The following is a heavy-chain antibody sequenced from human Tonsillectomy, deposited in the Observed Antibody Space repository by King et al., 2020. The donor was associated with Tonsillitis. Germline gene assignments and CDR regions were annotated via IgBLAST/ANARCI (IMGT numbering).Heavy chain of an antibody. Sequence: VQLVESGGGLIQPGGSLRLSCADSGFTVSDNDMSWVRQAPGKGLEWVSVIYSGGNTYYADSVKGRFTISRDSSKNTQYLQMNSLRVDDTAVYYCSRGFGIAVAGFHWGQGTLVTVSS. D-gene: IGHD6-19*01. J-gene: IGHJ4*02. CDR3: SRGFGIAVAGFH. CDR2: IYSGGNT. V-gene: IGHV3-53*01. CDR1: GFTVSDND.